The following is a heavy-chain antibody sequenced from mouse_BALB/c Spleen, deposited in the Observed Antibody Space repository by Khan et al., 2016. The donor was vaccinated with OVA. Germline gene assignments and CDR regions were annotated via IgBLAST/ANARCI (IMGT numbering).Heavy chain of an antibody. CDR3: SRPIYYYDAMDY. CDR1: GFNIKDTY. Sequence: VQLKQSGAELVKPGASVKLSCTASGFNIKDTYIHWEKQRPEQGLEWIGRVDPANGYTKYNPKFQGKATMTSDISSNTAYLQLNSLTSEDTAVYYCSRPIYYYDAMDYWGQGTSVTGSS. D-gene: IGHD1-1*01. V-gene: IGHV14-3*02. J-gene: IGHJ4*01. CDR2: VDPANGYT.